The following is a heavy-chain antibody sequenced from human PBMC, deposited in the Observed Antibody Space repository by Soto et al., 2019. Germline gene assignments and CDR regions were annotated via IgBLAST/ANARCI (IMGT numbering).Heavy chain of an antibody. Sequence: ASVKVSCKASGYTFTGYYMHWVRQAPGQGLEWMGWINPNSGGTNYAQKFQGRVTMTRDTSISTAYMELGRLRSDDTAVYYCARDFQVTGYYDFWSGYLPFDPWGQGTLVTVSS. V-gene: IGHV1-2*02. J-gene: IGHJ5*02. D-gene: IGHD3-3*01. CDR2: INPNSGGT. CDR3: ARDFQVTGYYDFWSGYLPFDP. CDR1: GYTFTGYY.